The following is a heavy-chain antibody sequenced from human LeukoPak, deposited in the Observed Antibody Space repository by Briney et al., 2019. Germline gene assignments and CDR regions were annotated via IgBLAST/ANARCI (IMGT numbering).Heavy chain of an antibody. J-gene: IGHJ1*01. CDR3: ARGPIAVAGTPSIYQH. Sequence: GGSLRLSCAASGFTFNNYGMHWVRQAPGKGLEWVAVIWSDGSIKYYADSVKGRFTISRDNSRNTLYLQMNSLRAEDTAVYYCARGPIAVAGTPSIYQHWGQGTLVTVSS. CDR2: IWSDGSIK. CDR1: GFTFNNYG. D-gene: IGHD6-19*01. V-gene: IGHV3-33*01.